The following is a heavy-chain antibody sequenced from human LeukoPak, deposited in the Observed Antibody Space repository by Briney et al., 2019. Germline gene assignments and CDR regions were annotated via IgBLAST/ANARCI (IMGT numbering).Heavy chain of an antibody. D-gene: IGHD3-16*01. CDR3: AGAPSDPMITFGGVFDY. V-gene: IGHV1-46*01. Sequence: ASVKVSCKASGYTFTSYYMHWVRQAPGQGLEWMGIINPSGGSTSYAQKFQGRVTITADKSTSTAYMELSSLRSEDTAVYYCAGAPSDPMITFGGVFDYWGQGTLVTVSS. J-gene: IGHJ4*02. CDR2: INPSGGST. CDR1: GYTFTSYY.